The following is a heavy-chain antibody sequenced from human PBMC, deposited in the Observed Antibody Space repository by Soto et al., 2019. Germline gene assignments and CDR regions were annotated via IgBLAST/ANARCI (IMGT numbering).Heavy chain of an antibody. Sequence: QVRLQDSGPGLVKPSETLSLTCTVSCGSISSYYWSWIRQPPGKGLEWLGSLFYSGITNYNSSLEGRITISADTSRNLLSLRLTCVTATDTAVYYCAGGRYRGYDLEYWGQGTHAPVSS. CDR1: CGSISSYY. J-gene: IGHJ4*02. D-gene: IGHD5-12*01. V-gene: IGHV4-59*08. CDR2: LFYSGIT. CDR3: AGGRYRGYDLEY.